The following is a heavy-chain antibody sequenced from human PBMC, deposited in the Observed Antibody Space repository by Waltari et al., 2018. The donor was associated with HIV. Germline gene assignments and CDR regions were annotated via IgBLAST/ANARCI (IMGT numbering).Heavy chain of an antibody. Sequence: QVQLQESGPGLVKPSETLSLTCAVSGYSISSGYYWGWIRQPPGKGLEWIGSIYHSGSTYYNPSLKSRVTISVDTSKNQFSLKLSSVTAADTAVYYCARVSGGRPHFDYWGQGTLVTVSS. D-gene: IGHD2-8*02. V-gene: IGHV4-38-2*01. CDR1: GYSISSGYY. CDR2: IYHSGST. J-gene: IGHJ4*02. CDR3: ARVSGGRPHFDY.